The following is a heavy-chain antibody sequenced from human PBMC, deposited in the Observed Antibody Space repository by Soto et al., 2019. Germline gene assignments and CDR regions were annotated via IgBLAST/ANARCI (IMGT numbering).Heavy chain of an antibody. Sequence: QVQMVQSGAEVQKPGSSVKVSCKASGGTFSSYAISWVRQAPGQGLEWMGGIIPIFGTANYAQKFQGRVTITADESTNTAYMERSSLRSEDTAVYYCAAPGDRSGYYYEFVYWGQGTLVTVSS. CDR3: AAPGDRSGYYYEFVY. J-gene: IGHJ4*02. CDR2: IIPIFGTA. CDR1: GGTFSSYA. V-gene: IGHV1-69*01. D-gene: IGHD3-22*01.